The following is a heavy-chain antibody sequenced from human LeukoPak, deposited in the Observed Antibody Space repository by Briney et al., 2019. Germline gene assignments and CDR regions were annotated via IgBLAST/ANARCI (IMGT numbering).Heavy chain of an antibody. Sequence: PGGSLRLYCAGSGFTFRTYGMHWVRQAPGKGLEWVALIWYDGSNKFYGDSVKGRFTISRDNSKNTLYLQMNSLRVEDTAVYYCARVAVSGPTGWFDSWGQGTLVIVSS. D-gene: IGHD2-8*02. CDR2: IWYDGSNK. V-gene: IGHV3-33*08. CDR3: ARVAVSGPTGWFDS. J-gene: IGHJ5*01. CDR1: GFTFRTYG.